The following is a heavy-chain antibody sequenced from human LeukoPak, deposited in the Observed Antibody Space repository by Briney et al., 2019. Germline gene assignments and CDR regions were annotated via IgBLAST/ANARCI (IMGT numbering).Heavy chain of an antibody. D-gene: IGHD5-18*01. V-gene: IGHV4-59*08. Sequence: SETLSLTCTVSGGPISSYYWSWIRQPPGKGLEWIGCFYYSGGTYYNPSLKSRVTISVDTSKNQFSLKLSSVTAADTAEYYCARHGYSSLYYWGQGTLVTVSS. CDR1: GGPISSYY. J-gene: IGHJ4*02. CDR2: FYYSGGT. CDR3: ARHGYSSLYY.